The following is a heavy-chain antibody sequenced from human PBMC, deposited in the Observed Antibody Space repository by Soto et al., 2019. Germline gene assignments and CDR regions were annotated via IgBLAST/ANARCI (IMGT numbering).Heavy chain of an antibody. D-gene: IGHD3-16*02. V-gene: IGHV1-8*01. Sequence: ASVKVSCKASGYTFTSYDINWVRQATGQGLEWMGWMNPNSGNTGYAQKFQGRVTMTRNTSISTAYMELSSLRSEDTAVYYCARGLHYYDYIWGSYREYDAFDIWGQGTMVTVSS. CDR1: GYTFTSYD. CDR2: MNPNSGNT. J-gene: IGHJ3*02. CDR3: ARGLHYYDYIWGSYREYDAFDI.